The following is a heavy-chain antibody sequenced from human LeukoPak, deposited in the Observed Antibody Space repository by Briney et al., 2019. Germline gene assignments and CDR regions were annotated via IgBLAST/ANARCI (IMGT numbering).Heavy chain of an antibody. CDR3: ASQGYYYGPWYFDL. CDR1: GGSISSYH. D-gene: IGHD3-10*01. J-gene: IGHJ2*01. CDR2: IYYSGST. V-gene: IGHV4-59*08. Sequence: SETLSLTCTVSGGSISSYHWSWIRQPPGKGLEWIGYIYYSGSTNYNPSLKSRVTISVDTSKNQFSLKLSSVTAADTAVYYCASQGYYYGPWYFDLWGRGTLVTVSS.